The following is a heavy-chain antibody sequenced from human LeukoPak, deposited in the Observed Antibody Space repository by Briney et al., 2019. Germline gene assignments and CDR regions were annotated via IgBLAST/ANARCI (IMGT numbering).Heavy chain of an antibody. CDR1: GFSFRNYA. CDR2: ISGSGGST. Sequence: PGGSLRLSCAASGFSFRNYAISWVRQAPGKGLGWVSSISGSGGSTYSADSVKGRFTISRENSNNTLYLQMNSLRADDTAMYYCAKDSEATITPLSAFDIWGQGTMITVSS. V-gene: IGHV3-23*01. J-gene: IGHJ3*02. CDR3: AKDSEATITPLSAFDI. D-gene: IGHD4-23*01.